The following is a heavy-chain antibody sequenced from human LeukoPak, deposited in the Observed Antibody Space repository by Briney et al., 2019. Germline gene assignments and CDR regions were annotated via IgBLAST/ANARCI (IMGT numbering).Heavy chain of an antibody. V-gene: IGHV1-8*01. CDR1: GYTLTSYD. Sequence: ASVKVSCKASGYTLTSYDINWVRQATGQGLEWMGWMNPNSGNTGYAQKFQGRVTMTRNTSISTAYMELSSLRSEDTAVYYCARGLPGGYCSGGSCYSAGYYFDYWGQGTLVTVSS. CDR2: MNPNSGNT. J-gene: IGHJ4*02. D-gene: IGHD2-15*01. CDR3: ARGLPGGYCSGGSCYSAGYYFDY.